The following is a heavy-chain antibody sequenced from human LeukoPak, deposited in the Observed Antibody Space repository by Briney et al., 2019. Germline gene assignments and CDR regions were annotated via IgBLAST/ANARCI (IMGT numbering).Heavy chain of an antibody. CDR3: AKVGMDIVVVVAANFDY. Sequence: PGGSLRLSCAASGFTFSSYAMSWVRQAPGKGLEWVSAISGSGSSTYYADSVKGRFTISRDNSKNTLYLQMNSLRAEDTAVYYCAKVGMDIVVVVAANFDYWGQGTLVTVSS. CDR2: ISGSGSST. D-gene: IGHD2-15*01. CDR1: GFTFSSYA. V-gene: IGHV3-23*01. J-gene: IGHJ4*02.